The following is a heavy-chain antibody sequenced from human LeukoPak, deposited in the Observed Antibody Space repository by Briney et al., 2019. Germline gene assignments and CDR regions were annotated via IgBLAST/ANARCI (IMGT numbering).Heavy chain of an antibody. V-gene: IGHV1-69*01. D-gene: IGHD3-10*01. Sequence: ASVKVSCKASGGTFSSYAISWVRQAPGQGLEWKGGIIPIFGTANYAQKFQGRVTITADESTSTAYMELSSLRSEDTAVYYCARPYGSGSYSYYYGMDVWGQGTTVTVSS. CDR2: IIPIFGTA. CDR3: ARPYGSGSYSYYYGMDV. J-gene: IGHJ6*02. CDR1: GGTFSSYA.